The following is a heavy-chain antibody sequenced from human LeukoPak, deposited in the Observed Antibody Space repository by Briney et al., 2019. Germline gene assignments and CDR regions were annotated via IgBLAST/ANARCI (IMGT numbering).Heavy chain of an antibody. J-gene: IGHJ6*02. Sequence: PGGSLRLSCAASGLTFSSYGFSWVRQVSGMGLEWVSAISGGGGSTYYSDSVRGRFTISRDNVENSLILQMNSLRAEDTAVYYCAVPPLSGSGSSRPLAGVDVWGQGTTVTVSS. CDR1: GLTFSSYG. V-gene: IGHV3-23*01. D-gene: IGHD3-10*01. CDR2: ISGGGGST. CDR3: AVPPLSGSGSSRPLAGVDV.